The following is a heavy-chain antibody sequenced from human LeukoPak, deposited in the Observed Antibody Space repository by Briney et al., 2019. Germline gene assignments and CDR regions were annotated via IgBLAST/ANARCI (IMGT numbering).Heavy chain of an antibody. Sequence: ASVKVSCKASGYTFTSYYMHWVRQAPGQGLEWMGIINPSGGSTSYAQKFQGRVTMTRDTSTSTVYMELSSLRSEDTAVYYCARDFPYSESYYGAFDIWGQGTMVTVSS. CDR2: INPSGGST. D-gene: IGHD1-26*01. V-gene: IGHV1-46*01. CDR3: ARDFPYSESYYGAFDI. CDR1: GYTFTSYY. J-gene: IGHJ3*02.